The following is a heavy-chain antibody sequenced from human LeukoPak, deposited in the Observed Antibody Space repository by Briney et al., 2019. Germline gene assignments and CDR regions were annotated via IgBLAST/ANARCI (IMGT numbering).Heavy chain of an antibody. D-gene: IGHD5-18*01. Sequence: SETLSLTCTVSGGSISSSSYYWGWIRQPPGKGLEWIGSIYYSGSTYYNPSLKSRVTISVDTSKNQFSLKLSSVTAADTAVYYCARQPRGYSYGYFFDYCGQGTLVTVSS. CDR1: GGSISSSSYY. CDR2: IYYSGST. J-gene: IGHJ4*02. V-gene: IGHV4-39*01. CDR3: ARQPRGYSYGYFFDY.